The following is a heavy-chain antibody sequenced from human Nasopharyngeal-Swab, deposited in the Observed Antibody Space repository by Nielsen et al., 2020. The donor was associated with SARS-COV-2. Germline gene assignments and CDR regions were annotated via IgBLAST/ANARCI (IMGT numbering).Heavy chain of an antibody. J-gene: IGHJ4*02. CDR2: ISWNSGSI. Sequence: SLKISCAASGFTFDDYAMHWVRQAPGKGLEWVSGISWNSGSIGYADSVKGRFTISRDNAKNSLYLQMNSLRAEDTALYYCAKGDSSTFDYWGQGTLVTVSS. D-gene: IGHD6-19*01. V-gene: IGHV3-9*01. CDR1: GFTFDDYA. CDR3: AKGDSSTFDY.